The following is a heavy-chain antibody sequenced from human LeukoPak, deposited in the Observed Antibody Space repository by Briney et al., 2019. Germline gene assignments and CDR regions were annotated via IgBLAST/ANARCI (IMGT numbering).Heavy chain of an antibody. D-gene: IGHD5-18*01. CDR1: GGSISSGGYY. V-gene: IGHV4-31*03. CDR3: ARHKGGSGYSYGSLFDY. Sequence: PSETLSLTCTVSGGSISSGGYYWSWIRQHPGKGLEWIGYIYYSGSTYYNPSLKSRVTISVDTSKNQFSLKLSSVTAADTAVYYCARHKGGSGYSYGSLFDYWGQGTLVTVSS. J-gene: IGHJ4*02. CDR2: IYYSGST.